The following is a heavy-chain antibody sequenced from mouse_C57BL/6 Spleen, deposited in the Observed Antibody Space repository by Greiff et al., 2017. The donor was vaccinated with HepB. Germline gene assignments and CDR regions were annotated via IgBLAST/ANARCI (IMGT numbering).Heavy chain of an antibody. J-gene: IGHJ3*01. CDR1: GFTFSSYA. CDR3: SRGDYYGSRAWFAY. D-gene: IGHD1-1*01. CDR2: ISDGGSYT. V-gene: IGHV5-4*01. Sequence: EVQVVESGGGLVKPGGSLKLSCAASGFTFSSYAMSWVRQTPEKRLEWVATISDGGSYTYYPDNVKGRFTISRDNAKNNLYLQMSHLKSEDTAMYYCSRGDYYGSRAWFAYWGQGTLVTVSA.